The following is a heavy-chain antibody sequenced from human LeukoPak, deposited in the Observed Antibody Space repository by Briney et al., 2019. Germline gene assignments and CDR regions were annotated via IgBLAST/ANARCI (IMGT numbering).Heavy chain of an antibody. CDR2: MNPNSGGA. Sequence: ASVKVSCKASAYTFTDYYIHWVRQAPGQGLEWMGRMNPNSGGADYAPKFQGRVSMTRETSIKTAYVELTRLQSDDTVMYYCARVAYGNSATHFDYWGQGTLVTVSS. D-gene: IGHD4-23*01. CDR3: ARVAYGNSATHFDY. V-gene: IGHV1-2*05. CDR1: AYTFTDYY. J-gene: IGHJ4*02.